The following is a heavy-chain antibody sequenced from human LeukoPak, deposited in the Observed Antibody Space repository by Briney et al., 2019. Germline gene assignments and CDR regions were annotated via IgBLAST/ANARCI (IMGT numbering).Heavy chain of an antibody. CDR2: INPDSGHA. D-gene: IGHD2-2*01. J-gene: IGHJ4*02. CDR1: GYTSDFMKYG. V-gene: IGHV1-18*01. Sequence: ASVKVSRKTSGYTSDFMKYGVAWVRQAPGQGLEWMGWINPDSGHANYAQKFQDRVTMTTDTSTSTAYMEPRSLRSDDTAVYYCARAPVPAAIFFDYWGQGTLVTVSS. CDR3: ARAPVPAAIFFDY.